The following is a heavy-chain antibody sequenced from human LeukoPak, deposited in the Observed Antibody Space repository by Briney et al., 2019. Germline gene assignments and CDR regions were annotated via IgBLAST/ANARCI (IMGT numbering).Heavy chain of an antibody. CDR1: GFIFSSYS. V-gene: IGHV3-23*01. D-gene: IGHD6-6*01. CDR2: ISADGNNI. J-gene: IGHJ4*02. CDR3: AKDAGPQQLVFFDS. Sequence: PGGSLRLSCAASGFIFSSYSMSWVRQAPGRGLEWVSTISADGNNIHQADSVKGRFSISRDNSGGTLYLEMNSLRAEDTAIYYCAKDAGPQQLVFFDSWGQGTLVAVSS.